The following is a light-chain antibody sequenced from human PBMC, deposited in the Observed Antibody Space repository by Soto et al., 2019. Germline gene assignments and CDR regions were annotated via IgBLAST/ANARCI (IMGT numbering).Light chain of an antibody. V-gene: IGLV2-14*01. CDR2: EVS. CDR1: SSDVGGYNY. Sequence: QSVLTQPASVSGSPGQSITISCTGTSSDVGGYNYVSWYQQHPGKAPKLTIYEVSNRPSGVSNRFSGSKSGNTASLAISGLQAEDEADYYCSSYTSSSLYVFGTGTKVTVL. J-gene: IGLJ1*01. CDR3: SSYTSSSLYV.